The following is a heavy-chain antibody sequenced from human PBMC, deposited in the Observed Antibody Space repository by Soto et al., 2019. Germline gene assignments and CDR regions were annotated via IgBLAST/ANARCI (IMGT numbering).Heavy chain of an antibody. Sequence: EVQLVESGGALVQPGGSLRLSCAAPGFTFSSHAMHWVRQAPGKGLEYVSSISSNGVNTYYANSVKGRFTISRDNSKNTVYLQMGGLRAEDMAVYYCAREGGTYTLSAFDIWGQGTMVTVSS. J-gene: IGHJ3*02. V-gene: IGHV3-64*01. CDR3: AREGGTYTLSAFDI. D-gene: IGHD1-26*01. CDR1: GFTFSSHA. CDR2: ISSNGVNT.